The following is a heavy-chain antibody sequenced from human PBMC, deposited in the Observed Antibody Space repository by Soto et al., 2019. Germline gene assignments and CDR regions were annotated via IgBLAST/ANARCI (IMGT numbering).Heavy chain of an antibody. D-gene: IGHD3-10*01. Sequence: QVQLVESGGGLVKPGGSLRLSCAASGLTFSDCYMNWIRQAPGKGLEWVSYISSRGSSINYAGSVKGRFTISRDNAKNSLYLQMNSLRAEDTAMYYCARVRFGEWGYAMDVWGQGTTFTVSS. V-gene: IGHV3-11*01. CDR1: GLTFSDCY. CDR2: ISSRGSSI. J-gene: IGHJ6*02. CDR3: ARVRFGEWGYAMDV.